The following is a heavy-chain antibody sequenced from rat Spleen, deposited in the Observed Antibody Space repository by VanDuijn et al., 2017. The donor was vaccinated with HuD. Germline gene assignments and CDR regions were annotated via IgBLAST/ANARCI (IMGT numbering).Heavy chain of an antibody. D-gene: IGHD1-11*01. CDR2: IVDDGSNT. V-gene: IGHV5-17*01. CDR3: SRGGATRFDY. CDR1: GFTFSDYT. J-gene: IGHJ2*01. Sequence: EVQLVESGGGLVQPGRSLKLSCSASGFTFSDYTMAWVRQAPKKGLEWVAAIVDDGSNTFYRDSVKGRFTISRDNAKSTLYLQVDSLRSEDTATYYCSRGGATRFDYWGQGVMVTVSS.